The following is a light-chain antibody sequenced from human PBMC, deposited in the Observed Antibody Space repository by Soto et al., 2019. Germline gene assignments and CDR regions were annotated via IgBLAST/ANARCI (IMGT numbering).Light chain of an antibody. J-gene: IGLJ1*01. CDR1: SSDVGGYNY. CDR2: DVS. CDR3: CSYAGSYPYV. V-gene: IGLV2-11*01. Sequence: QSALTHPRSVSGSPGQSVTISCTGTSSDVGGYNYVSWYQHHTGKAPKLMIYDVSKRPSGVPDRFSGSKSGNTASLTISGLQAEDEADYYCCSYAGSYPYVFGTGKKLTVL.